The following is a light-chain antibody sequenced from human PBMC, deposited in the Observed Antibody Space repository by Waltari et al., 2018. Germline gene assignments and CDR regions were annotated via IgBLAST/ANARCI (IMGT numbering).Light chain of an antibody. J-gene: IGKJ1*01. CDR1: QSISIN. CDR2: GAS. Sequence: EVVMTQSPATLSVSPGERATLSCRASQSISINLVWYQQKPGQAPRPLMYGASTRATDIPARFSGSGSGTEFTLTISSLQSEDAAVYYCQQFNDWPRTFGQGTKVEIK. V-gene: IGKV3-15*01. CDR3: QQFNDWPRT.